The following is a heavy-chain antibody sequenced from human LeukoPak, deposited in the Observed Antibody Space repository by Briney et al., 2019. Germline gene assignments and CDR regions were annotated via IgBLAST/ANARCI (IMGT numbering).Heavy chain of an antibody. V-gene: IGHV1-18*01. J-gene: IGHJ4*02. D-gene: IGHD2-15*01. Sequence: ASVKVSCKASGYTFTSYGISWVRQAPGRGLEWMGWISAYNGNTNYAQKLQGRVTMTTDTSTSTAYMELRSLRSDDTAVYYCARDRRGDYCSGGSCWLIFDYWGQGTLVTVSS. CDR3: ARDRRGDYCSGGSCWLIFDY. CDR2: ISAYNGNT. CDR1: GYTFTSYG.